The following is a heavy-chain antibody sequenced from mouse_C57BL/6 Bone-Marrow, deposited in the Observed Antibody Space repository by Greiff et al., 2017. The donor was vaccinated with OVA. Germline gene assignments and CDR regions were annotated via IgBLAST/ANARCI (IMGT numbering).Heavy chain of an antibody. CDR3: ARTYYYGSSYFFDY. J-gene: IGHJ2*01. Sequence: VQLQQSGPVLVKPGASVKMSCKASGYTFTDYYMNWVKQSHGKSLEWIGVINPYNGGTSYNQKFKGKATLTVDKSSSTAYMELNSLTSEDSAVYYCARTYYYGSSYFFDYWGQGTTLTVCS. D-gene: IGHD1-1*01. V-gene: IGHV1-19*01. CDR2: INPYNGGT. CDR1: GYTFTDYY.